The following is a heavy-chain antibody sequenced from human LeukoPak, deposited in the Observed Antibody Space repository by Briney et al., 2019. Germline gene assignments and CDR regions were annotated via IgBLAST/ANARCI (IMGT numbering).Heavy chain of an antibody. V-gene: IGHV3-23*01. CDR1: GFTFSSYA. CDR3: AKVSGYYYDSSGYYHDY. CDR2: ISGSGGST. Sequence: GGSLRLSCAASGFTFSSYAMSWVRQAPGKGLEWVSAISGSGGSTYYADSVKGRFTISRDNSKNTLYLQMNSLRAEDTAVYYCAKVSGYYYDSSGYYHDYWGQGTLVTVSP. D-gene: IGHD3-22*01. J-gene: IGHJ4*02.